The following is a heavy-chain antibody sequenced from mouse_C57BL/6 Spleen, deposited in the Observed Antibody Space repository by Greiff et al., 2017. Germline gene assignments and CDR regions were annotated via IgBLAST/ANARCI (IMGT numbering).Heavy chain of an antibody. Sequence: QVQLQESGPELVKPGASVKISCKASGYAFSSSWMNWVKQRPGKGLEWIGRIYPGDGDTNYNGKFKGKATLTADKSSSTAYMQLSSLTSEDSAVYFCARSWGFADWGQGTLVTVSA. J-gene: IGHJ3*01. CDR2: IYPGDGDT. V-gene: IGHV1-82*01. CDR1: GYAFSSSW. D-gene: IGHD4-1*01. CDR3: ARSWGFAD.